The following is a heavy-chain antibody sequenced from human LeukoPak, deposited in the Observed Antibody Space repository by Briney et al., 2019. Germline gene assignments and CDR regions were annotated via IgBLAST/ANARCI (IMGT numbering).Heavy chain of an antibody. CDR1: GGSFSGYY. CDR3: ARGRRGITMVRGVHWPFDP. D-gene: IGHD3-10*01. Sequence: SETLSLTCAVYGGSFSGYYWSWIRQPPGKGLEWIGEINHSGSTNYNPSRKSRVTISVDTSKNQFSLKLSSVTAADTAVYYCARGRRGITMVRGVHWPFDPWGQGTLVTVSS. V-gene: IGHV4-34*01. CDR2: INHSGST. J-gene: IGHJ5*02.